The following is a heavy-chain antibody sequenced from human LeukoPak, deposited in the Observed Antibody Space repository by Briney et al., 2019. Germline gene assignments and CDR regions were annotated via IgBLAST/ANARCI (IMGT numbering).Heavy chain of an antibody. CDR3: ARSTLRFIAVAEGHYGMDV. Sequence: SVKVSCKASGYTFTSYGISWVRQAPGQGLEWMGGIIPIFGTANYAQKFQGRVTITADESTSTAYMELSSLRSEDTAVYYCARSTLRFIAVAEGHYGMDVWGQGTTVTVSS. CDR1: GYTFTSYG. J-gene: IGHJ6*02. V-gene: IGHV1-69*13. CDR2: IIPIFGTA. D-gene: IGHD6-19*01.